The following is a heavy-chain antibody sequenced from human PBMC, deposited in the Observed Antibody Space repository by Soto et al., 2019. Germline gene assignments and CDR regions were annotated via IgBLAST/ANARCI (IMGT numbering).Heavy chain of an antibody. J-gene: IGHJ4*02. CDR1: GFTLSGSV. V-gene: IGHV3-73*02. Sequence: EVQLVESGGGLVQPGGSLKLSCAASGFTLSGSVIYWVRQPSGKGLEWVGRIRSRSNGYATAYAASVRGRFTISRDDSKNTAYLQMNSMKTEDTAVYYCSRPGYSNYASDYWGQGTLVTVSS. CDR2: IRSRSNGYAT. D-gene: IGHD5-12*01. CDR3: SRPGYSNYASDY.